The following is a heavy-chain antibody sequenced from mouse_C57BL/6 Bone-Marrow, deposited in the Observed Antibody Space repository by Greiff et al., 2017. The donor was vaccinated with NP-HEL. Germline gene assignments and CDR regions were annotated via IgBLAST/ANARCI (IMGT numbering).Heavy chain of an antibody. V-gene: IGHV1-26*01. J-gene: IGHJ2*01. D-gene: IGHD1-1*02. CDR3: ARLFPFITMERFDY. Sequence: EVQLQQSGPELVKPGASVKISCKASGYTFTDYYMNWVKQSHGKSLEWIGDINPNNGGTSYNQKFKGKATLTVDKSSSTAYMELRSLTSEDSAVYYCARLFPFITMERFDYWGQGTTLTVSS. CDR1: GYTFTDYY. CDR2: INPNNGGT.